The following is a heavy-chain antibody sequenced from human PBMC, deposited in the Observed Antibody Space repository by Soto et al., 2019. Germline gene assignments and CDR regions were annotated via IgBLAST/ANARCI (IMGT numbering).Heavy chain of an antibody. CDR1: GFTFSSYG. D-gene: IGHD3-22*01. J-gene: IGHJ3*02. V-gene: IGHV3-30*18. CDR2: ISYDGSNK. Sequence: GGSLRLSCAASGFTFSSYGMHWVRQAPGKGLEWVAVISYDGSNKYYADSVKGRFTISRDNSKNTLYLQMNSLRAEDTAVYYCAKSDEPDYYDSSGYWAVGEAFDIWGQGTMVTVSS. CDR3: AKSDEPDYYDSSGYWAVGEAFDI.